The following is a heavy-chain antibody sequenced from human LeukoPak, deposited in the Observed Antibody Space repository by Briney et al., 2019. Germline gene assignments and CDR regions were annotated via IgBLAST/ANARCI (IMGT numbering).Heavy chain of an antibody. D-gene: IGHD4-17*01. CDR3: AKDPNGDYIGAFDM. CDR1: EITASSYA. V-gene: IGHV3-23*01. Sequence: GGSLRLSCAASEITASSYAMTWVRQAPGKGLEWVSSISGSGDRTMYADSVKGRFTISRGNFKNTLYLQMNSLRAEDTALYHCAKDPNGDYIGAFDMWGQGTMVTVSS. J-gene: IGHJ3*02. CDR2: ISGSGDRT.